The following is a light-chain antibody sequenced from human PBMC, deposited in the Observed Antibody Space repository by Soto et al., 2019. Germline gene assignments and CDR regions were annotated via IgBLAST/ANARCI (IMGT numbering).Light chain of an antibody. J-gene: IGKJ1*01. Sequence: ETVLTQSPGTLSLSAGERATLSCRASQSVASGYLVWYQQKPGQTPTVLIYGASTRAAGIPDRFSGSGSVTDFTLTISRLEPEDFAVYYCQLYESSPTFGQGTKVEMK. CDR3: QLYESSPT. V-gene: IGKV3-20*01. CDR2: GAS. CDR1: QSVASGY.